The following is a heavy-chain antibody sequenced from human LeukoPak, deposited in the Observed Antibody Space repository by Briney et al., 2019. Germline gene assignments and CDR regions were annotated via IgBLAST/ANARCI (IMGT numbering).Heavy chain of an antibody. Sequence: GASVTVSCKASGYTFTSYDIYWVRQAIGQGPEWMGWMNPNSGNTGYAQKFQGRVTMTRNTSINTAYMELSSLRSEDTAVYYCARRKIDIVVVPAAISGTAKSRPIMDVWGKGTTVTVSS. CDR2: MNPNSGNT. J-gene: IGHJ6*03. D-gene: IGHD2-2*02. CDR1: GYTFTSYD. CDR3: ARRKIDIVVVPAAISGTAKSRPIMDV. V-gene: IGHV1-8*01.